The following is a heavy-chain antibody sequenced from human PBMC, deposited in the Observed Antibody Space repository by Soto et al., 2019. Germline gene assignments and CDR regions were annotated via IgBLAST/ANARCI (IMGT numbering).Heavy chain of an antibody. D-gene: IGHD5-18*01. Sequence: LRLSCAASGFTFSSFAMSWVRQAPGKGLEWVSAISGGGGNTYYADSVKGRFTISRDNSKNTLYLQMNSLRAEDTAVYYCGREPRGYSYGFDYWGQGTLVTVSS. J-gene: IGHJ4*02. V-gene: IGHV3-23*01. CDR1: GFTFSSFA. CDR3: GREPRGYSYGFDY. CDR2: ISGGGGNT.